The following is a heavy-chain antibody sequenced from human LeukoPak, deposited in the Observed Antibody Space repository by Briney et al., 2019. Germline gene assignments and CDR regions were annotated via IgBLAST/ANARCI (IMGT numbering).Heavy chain of an antibody. CDR3: AKDGYDFWSGYYRSSDY. D-gene: IGHD3-3*01. Sequence: GGSLRLSCAASGFTFSSYAMSWVRQAPGKGLEWVSAISGSGGSTYYADSVKGRFTISGDNSKNTLYLQMNSLRAEDTAVYYCAKDGYDFWSGYYRSSDYWGQGTLVTVSS. CDR2: ISGSGGST. CDR1: GFTFSSYA. V-gene: IGHV3-23*01. J-gene: IGHJ4*02.